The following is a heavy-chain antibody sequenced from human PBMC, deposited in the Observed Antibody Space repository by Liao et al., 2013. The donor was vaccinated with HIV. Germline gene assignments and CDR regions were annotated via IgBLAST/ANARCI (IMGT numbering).Heavy chain of an antibody. D-gene: IGHD2/OR15-2a*01. CDR3: ARDARIG. CDR2: SIIVGAP. CDR1: NGSLLSSSYY. J-gene: IGHJ4*02. Sequence: QLQLRESGPRMVKPSETLSLICSVSNGSLLSSSYYWGWIRQPPGRAWSGLGVSIIVGAPYYNPSLKSRVTISVDTSKNQFSLKLTSVTAADTAVYYCARDARIGWGQGTLVTVSS. V-gene: IGHV4-39*07.